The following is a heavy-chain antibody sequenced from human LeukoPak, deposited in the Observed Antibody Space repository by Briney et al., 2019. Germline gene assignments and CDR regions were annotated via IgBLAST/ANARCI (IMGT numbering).Heavy chain of an antibody. CDR2: INYGGSDK. Sequence: GGSLTLSRAASGFTFSGHWMSWVRQAPGKGLELVGNINYGGSDKYYVYSVKGRFTISRDNANNLLYLQMNSLRGEDTAVYYCTRDRSRAEDDWGQGTLVTVSS. D-gene: IGHD1-14*01. CDR3: TRDRSRAEDD. J-gene: IGHJ4*02. CDR1: GFTFSGHW. V-gene: IGHV3-7*01.